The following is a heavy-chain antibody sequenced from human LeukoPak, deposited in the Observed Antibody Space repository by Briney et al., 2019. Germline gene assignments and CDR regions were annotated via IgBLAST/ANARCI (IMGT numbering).Heavy chain of an antibody. CDR3: ATAAPASGWYFDY. CDR1: GFTFSNPG. V-gene: IGHV3-30*03. CDR2: ISYDETNK. D-gene: IGHD6-19*01. J-gene: IGHJ4*02. Sequence: GRSLRLSCAASGFTFSNPGMHGVRQAPGKGLEWVALISYDETNKYYAGSLKGRFNISRDISRNTLYLQMNSLRAEDTAVYYCATAAPASGWYFDYWGQGTLVTVSS.